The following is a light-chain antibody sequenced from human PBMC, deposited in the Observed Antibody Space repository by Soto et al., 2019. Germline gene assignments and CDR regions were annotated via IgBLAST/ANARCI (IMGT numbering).Light chain of an antibody. V-gene: IGKV3-20*01. CDR1: QSVSTSY. CDR2: DAS. Sequence: EIVLTQSPGTLSWSPGERATLSGKASQSVSTSYLAWYQQKPGRPPRLLIYDASSRAAGIPDRFSGSGSGADFTPTIISLVPQDFAVSYCHQHDSSPWTFGQGTKVDIK. CDR3: HQHDSSPWT. J-gene: IGKJ1*01.